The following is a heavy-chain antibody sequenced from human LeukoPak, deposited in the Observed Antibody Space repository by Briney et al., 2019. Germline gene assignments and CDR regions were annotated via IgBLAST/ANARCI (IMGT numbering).Heavy chain of an antibody. CDR2: IIPILGIA. D-gene: IGHD5-12*01. CDR3: AREVRWATTVNFYFDY. V-gene: IGHV1-69*04. Sequence: SVKVSCKASGGTFSSYAISWVRQAPGQGLEWMGRIIPILGIANCAQKFQGRVTITADKSTSTAYMELSSLRSEDTAVYYCAREVRWATTVNFYFDYWGQGTLVTVSS. CDR1: GGTFSSYA. J-gene: IGHJ4*02.